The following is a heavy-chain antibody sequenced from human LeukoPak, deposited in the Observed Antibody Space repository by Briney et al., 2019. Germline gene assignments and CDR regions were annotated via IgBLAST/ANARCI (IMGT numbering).Heavy chain of an antibody. CDR1: GFTVSSNY. J-gene: IGHJ6*02. CDR3: ARLYCSGGSCYSGYYYYGMDV. CDR2: IYSGGST. Sequence: GGSLRLSCATSGFTVSSNYMSWVRQAPGKGLEWVSVIYSGGSTYYAESVKGRFTISRDNSKNTLYLQMNSLRAEDTAVYYCARLYCSGGSCYSGYYYYGMDVWGQGTTVTVSS. D-gene: IGHD2-15*01. V-gene: IGHV3-66*04.